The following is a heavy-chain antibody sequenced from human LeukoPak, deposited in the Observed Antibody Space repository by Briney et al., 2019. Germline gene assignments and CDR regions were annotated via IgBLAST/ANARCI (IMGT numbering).Heavy chain of an antibody. Sequence: PGGSLRLSCAASGFTFSSYGMHWVRQAPGKGLEWVAVIWYDGSNKYYADSVKGRFTISRDNSKNTLYLQMNSLRADDTAVYYCARDLILYYDSSGYATFDYWGQGTLVTVSS. J-gene: IGHJ4*02. CDR3: ARDLILYYDSSGYATFDY. CDR1: GFTFSSYG. CDR2: IWYDGSNK. D-gene: IGHD3-22*01. V-gene: IGHV3-33*01.